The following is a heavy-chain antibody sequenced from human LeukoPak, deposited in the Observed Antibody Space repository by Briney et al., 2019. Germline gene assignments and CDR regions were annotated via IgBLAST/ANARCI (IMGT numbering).Heavy chain of an antibody. Sequence: SETLSLTCAVSGVSITTTDFDWAWIRQPPGQGFEWIATISSSGKAYYYPSLMSRVTISVDTSKNQFSLDVTSVTAADTGLFYCARFKGGTGFDYWGRGILVIVS. CDR1: GVSITTTDFD. J-gene: IGHJ4*02. V-gene: IGHV4-39*01. CDR2: ISSSGKA. D-gene: IGHD1-26*01. CDR3: ARFKGGTGFDY.